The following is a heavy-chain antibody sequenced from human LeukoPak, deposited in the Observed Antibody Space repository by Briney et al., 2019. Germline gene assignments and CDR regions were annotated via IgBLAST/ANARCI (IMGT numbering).Heavy chain of an antibody. Sequence: GGSLRLSCSASGFTYSNYWMSWVRQAPGKGLEWVANIKQDESEKYYVDSVKGRFTISRDNAKSSLYLQMNSLRAEDTAVYYCAKALDSSSSRYQAFEEWGQGTLVTVSS. CDR2: IKQDESEK. D-gene: IGHD2-2*01. CDR3: AKALDSSSSRYQAFEE. J-gene: IGHJ4*02. CDR1: GFTYSNYW. V-gene: IGHV3-7*01.